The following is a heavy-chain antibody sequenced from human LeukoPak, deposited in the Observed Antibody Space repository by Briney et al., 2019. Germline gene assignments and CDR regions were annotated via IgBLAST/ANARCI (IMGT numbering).Heavy chain of an antibody. CDR2: ISDDGINK. D-gene: IGHD1-26*01. J-gene: IGHJ4*02. V-gene: IGHV3-30*04. CDR3: ARQKWDLRYDFDY. CDR1: GFTFSRYA. Sequence: GGSLRLSCAASGFTFSRYAMHWVRQAPGKGLEWVALISDDGINKYYADSVKGRFTISRDNSKNTLYLQTNSLRGEDTAVYYCARQKWDLRYDFDYWGQGTLVTVSS.